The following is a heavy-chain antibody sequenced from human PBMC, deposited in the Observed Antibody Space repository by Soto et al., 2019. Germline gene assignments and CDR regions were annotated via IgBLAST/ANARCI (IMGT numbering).Heavy chain of an antibody. J-gene: IGHJ6*02. CDR1: GGTFSSYA. V-gene: IGHV1-69*12. D-gene: IGHD6-13*01. Sequence: QVQLVQSGAEVKKPGSSVKVSCKASGGTFSSYAISWVRQAPGQGLEWMGGIIPIFGTANYAQKFQGRVTITADESTSTAHMDMSSLRSEDTAVYYCARSPSRSWDPSRYYYYGMDVWGQGTTVTVSS. CDR2: IIPIFGTA. CDR3: ARSPSRSWDPSRYYYYGMDV.